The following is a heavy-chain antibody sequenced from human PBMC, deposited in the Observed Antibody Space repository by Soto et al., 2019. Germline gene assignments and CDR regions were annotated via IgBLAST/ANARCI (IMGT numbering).Heavy chain of an antibody. D-gene: IGHD5-12*01. CDR3: ARGGGYDYSYYYGMDV. V-gene: IGHV3-53*01. CDR1: GFTVSSNY. J-gene: IGHJ6*02. CDR2: IYSGGST. Sequence: PGGSLRLSCAASGFTVSSNYMSWVRQAPGKGLEWVSVIYSGGSTYYADSVKGRFTISRDNSKNTLYLQMDSLRAEDTAVYYCARGGGYDYSYYYGMDVWGQGTTVTVS.